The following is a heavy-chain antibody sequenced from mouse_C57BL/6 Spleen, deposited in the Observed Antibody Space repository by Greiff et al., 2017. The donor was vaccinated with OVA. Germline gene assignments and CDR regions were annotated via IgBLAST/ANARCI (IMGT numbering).Heavy chain of an antibody. CDR2: IDPEDGET. J-gene: IGHJ1*03. Sequence: VHVKQSGAELVKPGASVKLSCTASGFNIKDYYMHWVKQRTEQGLEWIGRIDPEDGETKYAPKFQGKATITADTSSNTAYLQLSSLTSEDTAVYYCATTVVATYWYFDVWGTGTTVTVSS. CDR1: GFNIKDYY. D-gene: IGHD1-1*01. V-gene: IGHV14-2*01. CDR3: ATTVVATYWYFDV.